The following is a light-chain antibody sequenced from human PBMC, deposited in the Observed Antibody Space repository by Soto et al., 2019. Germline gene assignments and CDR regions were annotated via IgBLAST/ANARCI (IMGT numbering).Light chain of an antibody. Sequence: QSVLTQPPSVSGAPGQTITISCTGSSSNIGAGYDVHWYQQLPGRAPKLLIYGNNNRPSGVPDRFSGSKSGTSVSLAITGLQAEDEADYYCQSYDSSLSGSEVFGTGTKVTVL. V-gene: IGLV1-40*01. CDR3: QSYDSSLSGSEV. CDR1: SSNIGAGYD. CDR2: GNN. J-gene: IGLJ1*01.